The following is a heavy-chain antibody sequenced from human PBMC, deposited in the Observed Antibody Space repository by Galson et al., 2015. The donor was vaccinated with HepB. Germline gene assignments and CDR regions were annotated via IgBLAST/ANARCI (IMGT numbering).Heavy chain of an antibody. D-gene: IGHD2-15*01. CDR1: GFNFSSYA. V-gene: IGHV3-30-3*01. J-gene: IGHJ5*02. CDR2: TSYDGNNK. Sequence: SLRLSCAASGFNFSSYAMHWVRQAPGKGLEWVAVTSYDGNNKYYADSVKGRFTISRDNSKNTLYLQMNSLRAEDTAVYYCARDWRLGYCSRSSCPRGWFDPWGQGTLVTVSS. CDR3: ARDWRLGYCSRSSCPRGWFDP.